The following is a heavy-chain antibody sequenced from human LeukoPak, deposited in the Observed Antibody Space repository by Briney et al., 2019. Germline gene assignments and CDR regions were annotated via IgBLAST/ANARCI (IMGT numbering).Heavy chain of an antibody. CDR2: INAGNGNT. J-gene: IGHJ1*01. D-gene: IGHD1-14*01. Sequence: ASVKVSCKASGYTFTSYAMHWVRQAPGQRLEWMGWINAGNGNTKYSQKFQGRVTITADESTSTAYMELSSLRSEDTAVYYCARDSSEFRSLLFHWGQGTLVTVSS. CDR1: GYTFTSYA. V-gene: IGHV1-3*01. CDR3: ARDSSEFRSLLFH.